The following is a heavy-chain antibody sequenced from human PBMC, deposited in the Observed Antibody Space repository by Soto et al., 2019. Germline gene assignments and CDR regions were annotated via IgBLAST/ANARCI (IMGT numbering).Heavy chain of an antibody. CDR2: INHSGST. Sequence: QVQLQQWGAGLLKPSETLSLTCAVYGGSFSGYYWSWIRQPPGKGLEWIGEINHSGSTNYNPSLTSRVRISVDTPKNQFSAKLSSVTAADTAVYYCARGEDYSGMDVWGQGTTVTVSS. CDR1: GGSFSGYY. J-gene: IGHJ6*02. V-gene: IGHV4-34*01. CDR3: ARGEDYSGMDV.